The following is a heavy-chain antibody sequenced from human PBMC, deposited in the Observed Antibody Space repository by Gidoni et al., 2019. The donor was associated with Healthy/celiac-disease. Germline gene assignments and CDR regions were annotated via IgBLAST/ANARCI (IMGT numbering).Heavy chain of an antibody. J-gene: IGHJ6*02. CDR2: IYYSGST. D-gene: IGHD3-3*01. CDR1: GGPICSGDYY. Sequence: QVQLQESGPGLVKPSQTLSLTCTVSGGPICSGDYYWSWIRQPPGKGLEWIVYIYYSGSTYYNPSLKSRVTISLDTSTNQSSLKLTSVTAADTAVYYCAIDTYYDFCSAPGADVWGQGTTVTVSS. CDR3: AIDTYYDFCSAPGADV. V-gene: IGHV4-30-4*01.